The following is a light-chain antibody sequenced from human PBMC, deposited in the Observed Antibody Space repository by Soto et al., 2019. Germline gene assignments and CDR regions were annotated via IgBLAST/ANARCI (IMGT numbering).Light chain of an antibody. CDR2: EVS. CDR3: SSYTSSSTNV. Sequence: QSVLAQPASVSGSPGQSITISCTGTSSDVGGYNYVSWYQQHPDKAPKLMIYEVSNRPSGVSNRFSGSKSGNTASLTISELQAEDEADCYCSSYTSSSTNVFGTGTKVTVL. V-gene: IGLV2-14*01. J-gene: IGLJ1*01. CDR1: SSDVGGYNY.